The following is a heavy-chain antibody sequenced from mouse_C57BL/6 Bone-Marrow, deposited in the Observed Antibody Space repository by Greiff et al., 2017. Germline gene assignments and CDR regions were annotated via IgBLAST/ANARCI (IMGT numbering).Heavy chain of an antibody. V-gene: IGHV14-4*01. CDR2: IDPENGDT. CDR1: GFNIKDDY. J-gene: IGHJ2*01. Sequence: VQLKESGAELARPGASVKLSCTASGFNIKDDYMHWVKQRPEQGLEWIGWIDPENGDTEYASKFQGKATITADTSSNTAYLQLSSLTSEDTAVDYCTTFYDYSYYFDYWGQGTTLTVSS. CDR3: TTFYDYSYYFDY. D-gene: IGHD2-4*01.